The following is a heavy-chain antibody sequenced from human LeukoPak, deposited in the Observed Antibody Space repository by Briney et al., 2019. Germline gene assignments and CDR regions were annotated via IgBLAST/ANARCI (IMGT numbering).Heavy chain of an antibody. V-gene: IGHV3-30*02. J-gene: IGHJ4*02. Sequence: GGSLRLSCAASGFTFSSYGMHWVRQAPGKGLEWVAFIRYDGSNKYYADSVKGRFTISRDNSKNTLYLQMNSLGAEDTAVYYCARDRTAYSYGTLFDYWGQGTLVTVSS. CDR3: ARDRTAYSYGTLFDY. D-gene: IGHD5-12*01. CDR1: GFTFSSYG. CDR2: IRYDGSNK.